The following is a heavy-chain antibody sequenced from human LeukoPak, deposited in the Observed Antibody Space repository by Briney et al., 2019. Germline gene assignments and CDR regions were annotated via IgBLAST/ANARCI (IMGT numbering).Heavy chain of an antibody. V-gene: IGHV4-34*01. CDR1: GGSFSGYY. Sequence: ASETLSLTCAVYGGSFSGYYWSWIRQPPGKGLEWIGEINHSGSTNYNPSLKSRVTISVDTSKNQFSLKLSSVTAADTAVYYCASFSSSWRGSSFDLWGQGTLVTVSS. CDR2: INHSGST. CDR3: ASFSSSWRGSSFDL. D-gene: IGHD6-13*01. J-gene: IGHJ5*02.